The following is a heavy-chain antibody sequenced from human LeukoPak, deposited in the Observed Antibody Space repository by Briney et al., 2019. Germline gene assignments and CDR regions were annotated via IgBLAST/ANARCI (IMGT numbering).Heavy chain of an antibody. D-gene: IGHD2-21*01. Sequence: GGSLRLSCAASGFTSSNAWMRWVRQAPGTGLEWVGRIKHKTDGVTTDYAAPVKGRFTISRDDSKNTLYLQMNSLKTEDTAVYYCTTVWWLYWYFDLWGRGTLVTVSS. J-gene: IGHJ2*01. V-gene: IGHV3-15*01. CDR3: TTVWWLYWYFDL. CDR1: GFTSSNAW. CDR2: IKHKTDGVTT.